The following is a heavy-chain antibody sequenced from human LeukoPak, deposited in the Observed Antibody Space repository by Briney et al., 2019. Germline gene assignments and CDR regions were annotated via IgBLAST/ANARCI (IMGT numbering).Heavy chain of an antibody. J-gene: IGHJ6*02. D-gene: IGHD2-15*01. CDR2: IIPIFGIA. CDR1: GGTFSSYA. CDR3: ARDQVEGYGMDV. Sequence: ASVKLSCTASGGTFSSYAISWVRQAPGQGLEWMGRIIPIFGIANYAQKLQGRVTITADKSTSTAYMELSSLRSEDTAVYYCARDQVEGYGMDVWGQGTTVTVSS. V-gene: IGHV1-69*04.